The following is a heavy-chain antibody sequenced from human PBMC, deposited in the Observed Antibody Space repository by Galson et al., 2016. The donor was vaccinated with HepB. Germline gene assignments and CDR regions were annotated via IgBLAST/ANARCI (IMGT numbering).Heavy chain of an antibody. D-gene: IGHD1-7*01. CDR1: GYTFTNYG. CDR3: ARDRNYAFDY. Sequence: SVKVSCKASGYTFTNYGISWVRKAPGQRLEWMGWISTYMGKTDYERKFQGRVTMTTDTSTSTAYMELRSLRSDDTAVYYCARDRNYAFDYWGQGTLVTVSS. J-gene: IGHJ4*02. V-gene: IGHV1-18*01. CDR2: ISTYMGKT.